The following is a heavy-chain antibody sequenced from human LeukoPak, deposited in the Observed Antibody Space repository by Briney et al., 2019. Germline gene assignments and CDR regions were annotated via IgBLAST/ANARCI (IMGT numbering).Heavy chain of an antibody. CDR3: ARSGCSSSSCYVREPSNCPACWFDP. D-gene: IGHD2-2*01. CDR2: ISYRGSA. J-gene: IGHJ5*02. V-gene: IGHV4-30-4*01. CDR1: GGSISSGDYY. Sequence: SETLSLTCTVSGGSISSGDYYWSWIRQPPGKGLEWIGYISYRGSAYHNPSLKSRVTISVDTSKKQFSLKLSSVTAADTAVYYCARSGCSSSSCYVREPSNCPACWFDPWGQGTLVTVSS.